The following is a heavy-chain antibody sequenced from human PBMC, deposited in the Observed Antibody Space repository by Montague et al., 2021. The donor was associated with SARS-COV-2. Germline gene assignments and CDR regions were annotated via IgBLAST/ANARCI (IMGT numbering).Heavy chain of an antibody. CDR1: GGSISSYY. J-gene: IGHJ3*02. CDR2: IYYSGST. D-gene: IGHD2-2*01. Sequence: SETLSLTCTVSGGSISSYYWSWIRQPPGKGLEWIGYIYYSGSTNXNPSLKGRVTISVDTSKNQFSLKLSSVTAADTAVYYCARRALGYCSSTSCETAFDIWGQGTMVTVSS. CDR3: ARRALGYCSSTSCETAFDI. V-gene: IGHV4-59*08.